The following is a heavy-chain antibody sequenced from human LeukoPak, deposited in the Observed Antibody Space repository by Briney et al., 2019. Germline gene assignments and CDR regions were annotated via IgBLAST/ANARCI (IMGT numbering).Heavy chain of an antibody. CDR1: GFTFSSYG. J-gene: IGHJ6*03. V-gene: IGHV3-23*03. CDR3: ARVYYGSGSLYYYYYYMDV. Sequence: PGGSLRLSCAASGFTFSSYGMSWVRQPPGKGLEWVSVIYSGSRTFYADSVKGRFTISRDNSKNTLHLQMNSLRAEDTAVYYCARVYYGSGSLYYYYYYMDVWGKGTTVTISS. D-gene: IGHD3-10*01. CDR2: IYSGSRT.